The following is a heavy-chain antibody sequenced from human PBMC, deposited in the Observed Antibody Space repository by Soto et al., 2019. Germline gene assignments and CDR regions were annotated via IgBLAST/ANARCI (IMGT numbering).Heavy chain of an antibody. D-gene: IGHD6-19*01. Sequence: EVQLLESRGGLVQPGGSLRLSCAASGFTFSSYAMSWVRQAPGKGLEWVSAISGSGGSTYYADSVKGRFTISRDNSKNTLYLQMNSLRAEDTAVYYCAKDLRGRIAVAGTFDYWGQGTLVTVSS. J-gene: IGHJ4*02. CDR1: GFTFSSYA. V-gene: IGHV3-23*01. CDR2: ISGSGGST. CDR3: AKDLRGRIAVAGTFDY.